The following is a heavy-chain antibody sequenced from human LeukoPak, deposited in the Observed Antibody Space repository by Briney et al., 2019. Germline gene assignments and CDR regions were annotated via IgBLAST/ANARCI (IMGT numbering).Heavy chain of an antibody. CDR2: IYYSGSA. CDR3: ARDRLSGYYDY. CDR1: SGSISSGGYF. D-gene: IGHD3-22*01. Sequence: SQTLSLTCTVSSGSISSGGYFWSWIRQYPGKGLEWIGYIYYSGSAYQNPSLQSRVTISVDTTKNQFSLKLSSVTAADTAVYYCARDRLSGYYDYWGQGTLVTVSS. J-gene: IGHJ4*02. V-gene: IGHV4-31*03.